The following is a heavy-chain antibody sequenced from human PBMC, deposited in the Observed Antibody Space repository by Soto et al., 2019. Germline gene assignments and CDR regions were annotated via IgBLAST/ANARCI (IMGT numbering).Heavy chain of an antibody. J-gene: IGHJ6*02. CDR1: GFTFTDNA. Sequence: EVQLLESGGGLVQPGGSLRLSCAASGFTFTDNAMTWVRQAPGRGLEWVSSISDDGDSTYYADSVKGRFTISRDNSKNTLFLQLSSPGAEDTAVYYCAKSLSTAVIYGMDVWGQGTSVTVSS. CDR2: ISDDGDST. V-gene: IGHV3-23*01. CDR3: AKSLSTAVIYGMDV. D-gene: IGHD2-2*01.